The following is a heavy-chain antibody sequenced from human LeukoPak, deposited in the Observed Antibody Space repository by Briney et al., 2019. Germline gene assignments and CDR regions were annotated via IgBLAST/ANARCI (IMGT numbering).Heavy chain of an antibody. CDR1: GFTFSSYA. CDR2: ISGSGGNT. CDR3: AKVGQSGVGLYYDFWSGYFDY. D-gene: IGHD3-3*01. J-gene: IGHJ4*02. V-gene: IGHV3-23*01. Sequence: GGSLRLSCAVSGFTFSSYAMIWVRQAPGKGLEWVSTISGSGGNTYFADSVKGRFTISRDNSKNTLYLQMNGLRAEDTAIYYCAKVGQSGVGLYYDFWSGYFDYWGQGALVTVSS.